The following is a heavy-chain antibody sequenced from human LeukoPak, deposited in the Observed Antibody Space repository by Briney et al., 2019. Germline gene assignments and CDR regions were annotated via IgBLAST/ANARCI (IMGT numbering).Heavy chain of an antibody. CDR2: IYQSGTP. Sequence: KPSETLSLTCAVSGDSINSGYYYWGWVRQPPGKGLEWIATIYQSGTPYYNPSLRGRVTIFLDTSKNQFSLSLSSVTAADTAVYYCAKHGQYSFRPEFFQHWGRGTLVTVSS. V-gene: IGHV4-39*01. J-gene: IGHJ1*01. D-gene: IGHD2-15*01. CDR3: AKHGQYSFRPEFFQH. CDR1: GDSINSGYYY.